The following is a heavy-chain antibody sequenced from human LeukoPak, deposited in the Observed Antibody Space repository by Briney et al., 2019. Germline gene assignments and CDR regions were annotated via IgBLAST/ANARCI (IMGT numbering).Heavy chain of an antibody. Sequence: AGGSLRLSCAASGFTFSSYAMSWVRQAPGKGLEWVSAISGSGGSTYYADSVKGRFTISRDNSKGTLSLQMNSLRAEDTAVYYCAKGKAGGLVDLFDPWGQGTLVTVSS. CDR2: ISGSGGST. D-gene: IGHD3/OR15-3a*01. V-gene: IGHV3-23*01. CDR3: AKGKAGGLVDLFDP. CDR1: GFTFSSYA. J-gene: IGHJ5*02.